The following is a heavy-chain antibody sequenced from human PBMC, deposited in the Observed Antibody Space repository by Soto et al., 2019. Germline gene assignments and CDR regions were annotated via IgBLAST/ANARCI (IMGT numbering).Heavy chain of an antibody. D-gene: IGHD2-15*01. CDR2: ISGSGGST. CDR3: AKDRFPVVVLAASDY. CDR1: GFTFSSYA. J-gene: IGHJ4*02. V-gene: IGHV3-23*01. Sequence: EVQLLESGGGLVQPGGSLRLSCAASGFTFSSYAMSWVRQAPGKGLEWVSAISGSGGSTYYADSVKGRFTISRDNSKNTRYLQMNSLRAEDTAVYYCAKDRFPVVVLAASDYWVQGTLVTVSS.